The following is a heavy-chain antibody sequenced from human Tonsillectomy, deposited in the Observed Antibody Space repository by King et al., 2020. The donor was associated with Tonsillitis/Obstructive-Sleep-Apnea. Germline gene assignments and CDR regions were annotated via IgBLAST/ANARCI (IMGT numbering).Heavy chain of an antibody. D-gene: IGHD3-16*01. CDR1: GFTFSSYS. CDR3: ARGEANAFDI. V-gene: IGHV3-21*01. CDR2: ISSSSSYI. J-gene: IGHJ3*02. Sequence: VQLVESGGGLVKPGGSLRLSCAASGFTFSSYSMNWVRQAPGKGLEWVSSISSSSSYIYYADSVKGRFTISSDNAKNSLYLQMNSLRAEDTAVYYCARGEANAFDIWGQGTMVTVSS.